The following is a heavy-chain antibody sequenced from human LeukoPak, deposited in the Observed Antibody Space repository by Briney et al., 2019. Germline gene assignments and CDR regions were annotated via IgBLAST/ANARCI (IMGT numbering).Heavy chain of an antibody. Sequence: ASVKVSCKASGYTFTGYYMHWVRQAPGQGLEWMGWINPNSGGTNYAQKFQGRVTMTRDTSISTAYMELSRLRSDDTAVYYCARGTYGSGSYYFGEKYYFDYWGQGTLVTVSS. CDR2: INPNSGGT. V-gene: IGHV1-2*02. CDR3: ARGTYGSGSYYFGEKYYFDY. D-gene: IGHD3-10*01. J-gene: IGHJ4*02. CDR1: GYTFTGYY.